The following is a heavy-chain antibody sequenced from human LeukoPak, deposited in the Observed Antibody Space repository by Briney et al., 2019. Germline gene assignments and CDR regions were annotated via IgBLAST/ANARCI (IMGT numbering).Heavy chain of an antibody. V-gene: IGHV1-69*05. CDR3: ARGPYDYVWGSHREGAFDI. CDR2: IIPIFGTA. Sequence: ASVTVSCKASGGTFSSYAISWVRQAPGQGLEWMGGIIPIFGTANYAQKFQGRVTITTDESTSTAYMELSSLRSEDTAVYYCARGPYDYVWGSHREGAFDIWGQGTMVTVSS. J-gene: IGHJ3*02. CDR1: GGTFSSYA. D-gene: IGHD3-16*01.